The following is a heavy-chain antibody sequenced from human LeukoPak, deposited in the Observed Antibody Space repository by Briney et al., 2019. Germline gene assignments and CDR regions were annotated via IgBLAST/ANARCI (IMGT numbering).Heavy chain of an antibody. CDR1: GGTFSSYA. CDR2: IIPILGIA. D-gene: IGHD6-13*01. J-gene: IGHJ4*02. Sequence: SVKVSCKASGGTFSSYAISWVRQAPGQGLEWMGRIIPILGIANYAQKFQGRVTITADKSTSTAYMELNSLRSEDTAVYYCARDLAAAGTETSPDYWGQGTLVTVSS. V-gene: IGHV1-69*04. CDR3: ARDLAAAGTETSPDY.